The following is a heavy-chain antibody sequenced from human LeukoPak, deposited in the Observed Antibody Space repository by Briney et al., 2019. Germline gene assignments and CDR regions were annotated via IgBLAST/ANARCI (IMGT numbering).Heavy chain of an antibody. V-gene: IGHV3-7*05. J-gene: IGHJ4*02. CDR1: GFTFSSYW. CDR3: AGDALGYCSGGRCYSPFDF. Sequence: GGSLRLSCAASGFTFSSYWMTWVRQGPGKGLEWVATIDQVGSDKYYVDSVKGRFTISRDNAKNSLYLQVNSLRAEDTAMYYCAGDALGYCSGGRCYSPFDFWGQGTLVTVSS. CDR2: IDQVGSDK. D-gene: IGHD2-15*01.